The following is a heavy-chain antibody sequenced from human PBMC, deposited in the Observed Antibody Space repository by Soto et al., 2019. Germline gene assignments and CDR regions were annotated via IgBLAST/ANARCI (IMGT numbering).Heavy chain of an antibody. CDR2: IYYSGST. CDR3: AREYYDILTGYYAYYFDY. J-gene: IGHJ4*02. CDR1: GGPISSGGYY. V-gene: IGHV4-31*03. D-gene: IGHD3-9*01. Sequence: PSETLSLTCTVSGGPISSGGYYWSWIRQHPGKGLEWIGYIYYSGSTYYNPSLKSRVTISVDTSKNQFSLKLSSVTAADTAVYYCAREYYDILTGYYAYYFDYWGQRTLVTVSS.